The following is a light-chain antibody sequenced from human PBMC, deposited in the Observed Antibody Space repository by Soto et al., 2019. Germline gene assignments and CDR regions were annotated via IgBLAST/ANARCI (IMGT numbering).Light chain of an antibody. V-gene: IGKV3-20*01. CDR1: ASVSSSY. J-gene: IGKJ5*01. Sequence: EIVWTQSAGILSLSPGESAALSGRATASVSSSYLAWYQQKPGQAPRLLIYGASSRATGIPDRFSGSGSGTEFTLKISSVETEDSAVYYCKQGHMWLIRFGQGTRREIK. CDR3: KQGHMWLIR. CDR2: GAS.